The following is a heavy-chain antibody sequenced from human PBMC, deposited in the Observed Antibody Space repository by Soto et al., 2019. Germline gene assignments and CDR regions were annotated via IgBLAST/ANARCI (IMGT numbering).Heavy chain of an antibody. J-gene: IGHJ5*02. CDR2: IWDDGSNK. D-gene: IGHD3-22*01. CDR3: ARDDYYDSSGYYPTWWFDP. Sequence: GGSLRLSCAASGFTFSSYGMHWVRQAPGKGLEWVAVIWDDGSNKYYADSVKGQFTISRDNSKTTIYLQMNSLRAEDTAVYYCARDDYYDSSGYYPTWWFDPWGQGTLVTVSS. V-gene: IGHV3-33*01. CDR1: GFTFSSYG.